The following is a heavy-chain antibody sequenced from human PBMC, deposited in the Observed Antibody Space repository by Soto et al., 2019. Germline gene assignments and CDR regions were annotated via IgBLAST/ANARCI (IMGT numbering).Heavy chain of an antibody. D-gene: IGHD2-15*01. V-gene: IGHV1-69*08. CDR1: GGTFSSYT. CDR2: IIPILGIA. J-gene: IGHJ1*01. Sequence: QVQLVQSGAEVKKPGSSVKVSCKASGGTFSSYTISWVRQAPGQGLEWMGRIIPILGIANYAQKFQGRVTITADKSXSXAXKELSSLRSEDTAVYYCARDGRYCSGGSCYSGYFQHWGQGTLVTVSS. CDR3: ARDGRYCSGGSCYSGYFQH.